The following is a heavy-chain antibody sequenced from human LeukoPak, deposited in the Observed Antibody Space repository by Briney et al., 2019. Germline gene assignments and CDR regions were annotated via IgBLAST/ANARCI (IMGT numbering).Heavy chain of an antibody. CDR2: INSDGSST. J-gene: IGHJ4*02. CDR3: ARTLDSSAYYPHFDY. Sequence: PGGSLRLSCAASGFTFSSYWMHWVRQAPGKGLVWVSRINSDGSSTSYADSVKGRFTISRDNAKNTLYLQMNSLRAEDTAVYYCARTLDSSAYYPHFDYWGQGTLVTVSS. V-gene: IGHV3-74*01. D-gene: IGHD3-22*01. CDR1: GFTFSSYW.